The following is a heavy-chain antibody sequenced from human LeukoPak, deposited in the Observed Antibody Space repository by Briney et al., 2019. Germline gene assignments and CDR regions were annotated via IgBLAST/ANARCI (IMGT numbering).Heavy chain of an antibody. CDR2: ISGSAGSI. CDR3: AKDRTIFGVVTLNDAFDI. CDR1: GFTFSSYA. J-gene: IGHJ3*02. D-gene: IGHD3-3*01. Sequence: GGSLRLSCAASGFTFSSYAMSWVRQAPGKGLEWVSGISGSAGSIYYADSVKGRFTISRDNSKNTLYLQMNSLRAEDTAVYYCAKDRTIFGVVTLNDAFDIWGQGTMVTVSP. V-gene: IGHV3-23*01.